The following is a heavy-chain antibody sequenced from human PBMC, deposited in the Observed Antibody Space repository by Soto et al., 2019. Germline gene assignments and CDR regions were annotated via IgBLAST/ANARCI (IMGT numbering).Heavy chain of an antibody. CDR1: GFTFSSYS. V-gene: IGHV3-21*01. CDR2: ISSSSRHI. D-gene: IGHD1-26*01. CDR3: ARDPSDLWEPDQYFPH. J-gene: IGHJ1*01. Sequence: EVQLVESGGGLVKPGGSLTLSCAASGFTFSSYSMNWVRQAPGKGLEWVSSISSSSRHIYYADSGKGRFTISRDNAKNSLYLQMNSLRAEDTAMYFCARDPSDLWEPDQYFPHWGQGTLVAVSS.